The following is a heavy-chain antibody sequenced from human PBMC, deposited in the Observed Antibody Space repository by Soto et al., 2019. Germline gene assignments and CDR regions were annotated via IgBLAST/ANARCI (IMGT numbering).Heavy chain of an antibody. J-gene: IGHJ5*02. D-gene: IGHD6-19*01. CDR2: ISAYNGNT. CDR3: ARDPLGIAVAAP. Sequence: ASVKVSCKASGYTFTSYGISWVRQAPGQGLEWMGWISAYNGNTNYAQKLQGRVTMTTDTSTSTAYTELRSLRSDDTAVYYCARDPLGIAVAAPWGQGTLVTVSS. V-gene: IGHV1-18*01. CDR1: GYTFTSYG.